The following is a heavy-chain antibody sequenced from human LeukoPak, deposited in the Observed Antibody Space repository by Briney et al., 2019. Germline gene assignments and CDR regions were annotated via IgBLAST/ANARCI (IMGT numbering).Heavy chain of an antibody. CDR2: FDPEDGET. J-gene: IGHJ4*02. V-gene: IGHV1-24*01. CDR3: ATVVVPAAPLDY. CDR1: GYTLTELS. Sequence: ASEKVSCKVSGYTLTELSMHWVRQAPGKGLEWMGGFDPEDGETIYAQKFQGRATMTEDTSTDTAYMELSSLRSEDTAVYYCATVVVPAAPLDYWGQGTLVTVSS. D-gene: IGHD2-2*01.